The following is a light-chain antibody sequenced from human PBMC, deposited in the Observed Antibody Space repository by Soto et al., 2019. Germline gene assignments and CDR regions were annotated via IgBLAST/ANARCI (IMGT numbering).Light chain of an antibody. J-gene: IGLJ1*01. CDR3: AAWDDSLSGRYV. CDR2: RNN. Sequence: QTVVTQPPSASGTPGQRVTISCSGSSSNIGSNYVYWYQQLPGTAPKLLIYRNNQRPSGVPDRFSGSKSGTSASLAISGLRXEXXADYYCAAWDDSLSGRYVFGTGTKVTVL. V-gene: IGLV1-47*01. CDR1: SSNIGSNY.